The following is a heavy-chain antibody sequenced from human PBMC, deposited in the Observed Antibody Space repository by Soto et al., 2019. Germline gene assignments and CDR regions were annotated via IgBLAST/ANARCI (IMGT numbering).Heavy chain of an antibody. CDR1: GGTFSSYA. V-gene: IGHV1-69*13. D-gene: IGHD6-6*01. CDR2: IIPIFGTA. CDR3: ARDQESSSEPDDAFDI. Sequence: VASVKVSCKASGGTFSSYAISWVRQAPGQGLEWMGGIIPIFGTANYAQKFQGRVTITADESTSTAYMELSSLRSEDTAVYYCARDQESSSEPDDAFDIWGQGTMVTVSS. J-gene: IGHJ3*02.